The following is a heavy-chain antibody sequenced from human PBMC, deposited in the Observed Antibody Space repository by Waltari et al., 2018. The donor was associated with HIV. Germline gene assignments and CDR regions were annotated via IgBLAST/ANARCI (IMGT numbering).Heavy chain of an antibody. V-gene: IGHV4-31*03. J-gene: IGHJ6*02. CDR3: ARDYGYCTSSSCYYYGMDV. CDR1: GASISSGGDY. CDR2: IYYSGST. D-gene: IGHD2-2*01. Sequence: QVQLQESGPGLVKPSQTLSLTCTVSGASISSGGDYWSWSRQHPGKGLEWIGYIYYSGSTYYNPSLKSRVTISVDTSKNQFSLKLSSVTAADTAVYYCARDYGYCTSSSCYYYGMDVWGQGTTVTVSS.